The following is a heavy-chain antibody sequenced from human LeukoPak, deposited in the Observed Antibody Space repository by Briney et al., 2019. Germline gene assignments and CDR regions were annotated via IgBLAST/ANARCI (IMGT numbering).Heavy chain of an antibody. J-gene: IGHJ5*02. V-gene: IGHV1-2*02. CDR2: INTRTRST. CDR1: GYSFTDYY. D-gene: IGHD2/OR15-2a*01. CDR3: ARYQYLVWSWDP. Sequence: GASVKVSCKASGYSFTDYYIHWVRQAPGQGPEWMGWINTRTRSTNLPQKFQGRVIMTRDASINTVYIELSRLISDDTAVYYCARYQYLVWSWDPWGQGTLVTVSS.